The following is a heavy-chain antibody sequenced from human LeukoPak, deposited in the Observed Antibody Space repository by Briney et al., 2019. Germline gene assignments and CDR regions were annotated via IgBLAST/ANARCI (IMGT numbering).Heavy chain of an antibody. D-gene: IGHD2-2*02. CDR2: IKQDGSEK. J-gene: IGHJ1*01. CDR1: GFTFSSYW. CDR3: ARDEGYCRSTSCYTAEYFQH. Sequence: PGGSLRLSCAASGFTFSSYWMSWVRQAPGKGLEWVANIKQDGSEKYYVDSVKGRITISRDNAKNSLYLQMNSLRAEDTAVYYCARDEGYCRSTSCYTAEYFQHWGQGTLVTVSS. V-gene: IGHV3-7*01.